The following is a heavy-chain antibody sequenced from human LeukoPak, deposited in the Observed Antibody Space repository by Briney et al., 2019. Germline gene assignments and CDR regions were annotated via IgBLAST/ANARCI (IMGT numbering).Heavy chain of an antibody. Sequence: GESLKISCQGSGYSFTSYWIGWVRQMPGKGLEWMGIIYPGDSDTRYSPSFQGQVTISADKSISTAYLQWSSLKASDTAMYYCARGQRGGPYYYYMDVWGKGTTVTVSS. V-gene: IGHV5-51*01. D-gene: IGHD1-1*01. CDR1: GYSFTSYW. J-gene: IGHJ6*03. CDR2: IYPGDSDT. CDR3: ARGQRGGPYYYYMDV.